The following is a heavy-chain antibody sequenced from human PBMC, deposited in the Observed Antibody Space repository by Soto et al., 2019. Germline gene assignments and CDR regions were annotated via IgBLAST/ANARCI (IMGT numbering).Heavy chain of an antibody. CDR3: VRPRPGAARAIDT. CDR1: GGYLSSSTYY. J-gene: IGHJ5*02. CDR2: MYYGGST. Sequence: LSLTCTVSGGYLSSSTYYWGGIRQPPGKGLEWIGSMYYGGSTYYNPSLKSRITISVDTSKSQFSLRLTSVTAADTAFYYCVRPRPGAARAIDTWGQGTLVPVSS. D-gene: IGHD6-6*01. V-gene: IGHV4-39*01.